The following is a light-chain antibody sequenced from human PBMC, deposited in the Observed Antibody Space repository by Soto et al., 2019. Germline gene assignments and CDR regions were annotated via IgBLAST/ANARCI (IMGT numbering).Light chain of an antibody. CDR2: GAS. V-gene: IGKV3-20*01. CDR1: QSVSSNY. J-gene: IGKJ1*01. Sequence: IVLTQSPGTLSLSPGERATLSCRASQSVSSNYLAWFQQKPGQAPRLLMYGASNRATGIPDRFSGSGSGTDFTLTVSRLEPEDFAVYYCQQYGSSPWAFGQGTKVDIK. CDR3: QQYGSSPWA.